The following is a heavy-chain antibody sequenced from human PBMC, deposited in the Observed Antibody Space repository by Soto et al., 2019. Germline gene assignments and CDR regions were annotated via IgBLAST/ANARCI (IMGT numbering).Heavy chain of an antibody. CDR1: SGSIISSMW. D-gene: IGHD4-17*01. CDR3: ARALLTDYGDYIDAFDI. Sequence: SETVSLTCAVSSGSIISSMWWNWVRQPPGKGLEWIGEIYHTGSTNYNPSLKSRVTISVDRSKNQFSLKLSSVTAADTAVYYCARALLTDYGDYIDAFDIWGQGTMVTVS. J-gene: IGHJ3*02. CDR2: IYHTGST. V-gene: IGHV4-4*02.